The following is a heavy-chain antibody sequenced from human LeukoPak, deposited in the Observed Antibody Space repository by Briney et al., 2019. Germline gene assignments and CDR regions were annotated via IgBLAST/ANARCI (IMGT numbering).Heavy chain of an antibody. Sequence: GASVKVSCKASGYTFTTYEISWVRQAPGQGLEWVGWISAYNGNTNYAQKVQGRVTMTTDTSTSTAYMELRSLRSDDTAVYYCTRGGASSGYEYWGQGTLVTVSS. CDR2: ISAYNGNT. CDR3: TRGGASSGYEY. V-gene: IGHV1-18*01. CDR1: GYTFTTYE. J-gene: IGHJ4*02. D-gene: IGHD6-19*01.